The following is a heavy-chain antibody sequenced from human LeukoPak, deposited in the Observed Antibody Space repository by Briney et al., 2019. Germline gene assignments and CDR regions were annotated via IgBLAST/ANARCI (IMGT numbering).Heavy chain of an antibody. CDR1: GFTFRSYSM. Sequence: GSLRLSCAASGFTFRSYSMNWVRQPPGKGLEWIGEIYHSGSTNYNPSLKSRVTISVDKSKNQFSLKLSSVTAADTAVYYCARADIVVVPAAMGGYYYYGMDVWGQGTTVTVSS. D-gene: IGHD2-2*01. CDR3: ARADIVVVPAAMGGYYYYGMDV. J-gene: IGHJ6*02. CDR2: IYHSGST. V-gene: IGHV4-4*02.